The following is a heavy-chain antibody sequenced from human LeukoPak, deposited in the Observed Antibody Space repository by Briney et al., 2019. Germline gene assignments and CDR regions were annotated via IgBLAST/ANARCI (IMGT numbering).Heavy chain of an antibody. CDR1: GFTFSSYW. J-gene: IGHJ4*02. D-gene: IGHD3-22*01. Sequence: GGSLRLSCAASGFTFSSYWMHWVRQVPGKGLVWVSHINSDGSSTSCADSVKGRFTISRDNAKNTLYLQMNSLRAEDTAVYYCAKNYYDSSGYYPMLDYWGQGTLVTVSS. CDR3: AKNYYDSSGYYPMLDY. CDR2: INSDGSST. V-gene: IGHV3-74*01.